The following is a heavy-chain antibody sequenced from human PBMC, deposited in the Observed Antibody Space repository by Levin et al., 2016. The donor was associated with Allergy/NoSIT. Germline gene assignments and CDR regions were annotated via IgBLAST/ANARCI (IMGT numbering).Heavy chain of an antibody. J-gene: IGHJ4*02. Sequence: WIRQPPGKGLEWIGYIYYSGSTYYNPSLKSRVTISVDTSKNQFSLKLSSVTAADTAVYYCARGVGVTLDYWGQGTLVTVSS. D-gene: IGHD2-21*02. V-gene: IGHV4-31*02. CDR2: IYYSGST. CDR3: ARGVGVTLDY.